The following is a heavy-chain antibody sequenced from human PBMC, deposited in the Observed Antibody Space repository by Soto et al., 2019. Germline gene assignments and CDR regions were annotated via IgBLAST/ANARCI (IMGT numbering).Heavy chain of an antibody. CDR1: GGSFSGYY. Sequence: QVQLQQWGAGLLKPSETLSLTCAVYGGSFSGYYCSWIRQPPGKGLEWIGEINHSGSTNYNPSLRSRVTISVDTSKNQFSLKLSSVTAADTAMYYCARGPRAVAGRGWFDPWGQGTLVTVSS. CDR3: ARGPRAVAGRGWFDP. D-gene: IGHD6-19*01. J-gene: IGHJ5*02. V-gene: IGHV4-34*01. CDR2: INHSGST.